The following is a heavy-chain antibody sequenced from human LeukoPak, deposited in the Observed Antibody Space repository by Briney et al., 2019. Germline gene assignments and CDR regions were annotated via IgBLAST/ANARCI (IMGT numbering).Heavy chain of an antibody. Sequence: ASVKVSCKASAYMFTAPYIHWMRHAPGQGLEWMGWINPNIGGTRYAQTFQGRITVTRDTSTSTAYMELSGLRDDDTAVYYCARVGYCTKGVCMNYDYWGQGTLVTVSS. J-gene: IGHJ4*02. CDR3: ARVGYCTKGVCMNYDY. V-gene: IGHV1-2*02. CDR1: AYMFTAPY. D-gene: IGHD2-8*01. CDR2: INPNIGGT.